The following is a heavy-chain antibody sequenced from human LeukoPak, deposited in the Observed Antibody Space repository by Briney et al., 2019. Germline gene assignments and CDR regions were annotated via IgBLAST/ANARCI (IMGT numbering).Heavy chain of an antibody. J-gene: IGHJ4*02. D-gene: IGHD3-22*01. CDR3: ARGYLPSSGYFYYFDY. Sequence: PSETLSLTCSVSGGSINSYYWSWIRQSPGKGLEWIGCTYKSGSTNYNPSLKSRVTISVDTSENQFSLNLNSVTAADTAVYYCARGYLPSSGYFYYFDYWGQGNLVTVSS. CDR1: GGSINSYY. CDR2: TYKSGST. V-gene: IGHV4-59*01.